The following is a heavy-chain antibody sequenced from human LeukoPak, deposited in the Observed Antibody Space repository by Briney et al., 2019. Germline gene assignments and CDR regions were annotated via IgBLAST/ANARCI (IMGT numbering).Heavy chain of an antibody. CDR1: GGTFSSYA. J-gene: IGHJ4*02. CDR3: ARTCYDFWSGSLDY. Sequence: ASVKVSCKASGGTFSSYAISWVRQAPGQGLEWMGRIIPIFGTANYAQKFQGRVTITTDESTSTAYMELSSLRSEDTAVYYCARTCYDFWSGSLDYWGQGTLVTVSS. V-gene: IGHV1-69*05. D-gene: IGHD3-3*01. CDR2: IIPIFGTA.